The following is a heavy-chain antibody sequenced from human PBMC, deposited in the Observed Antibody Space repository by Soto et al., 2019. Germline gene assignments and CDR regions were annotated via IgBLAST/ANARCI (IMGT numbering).Heavy chain of an antibody. CDR3: ARDGDRITIFGLVKKYNCFDP. CDR2: INAGNGNT. CDR1: GYTFTSYA. Sequence: ASVKVSCKASGYTFTSYAMHWVRQAPGQRLEWMGWINAGNGNTKYSQKFQGRVTITRDTSASTAYMELSSLRSEDTAVYYCARDGDRITIFGLVKKYNCFDPWGQGTLVTVSS. J-gene: IGHJ5*02. D-gene: IGHD3-3*01. V-gene: IGHV1-3*01.